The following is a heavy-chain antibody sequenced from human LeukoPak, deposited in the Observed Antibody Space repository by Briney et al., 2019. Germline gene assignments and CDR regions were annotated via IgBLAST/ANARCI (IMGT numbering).Heavy chain of an antibody. CDR3: AKSKVWGTYRYTFDS. J-gene: IGHJ4*02. V-gene: IGHV3-23*01. CDR1: GFTFSTYA. CDR2: IGGSGGST. D-gene: IGHD3-16*02. Sequence: VGSLRLSCAASGFTFSTYAMTWVRQAPGKGLDWVSTIGGSGGSTYYADSVKGRFTMSRDNSKNTLYLQINSLRAEDTAIYYCAKSKVWGTYRYTFDSWGQGTLVTVSA.